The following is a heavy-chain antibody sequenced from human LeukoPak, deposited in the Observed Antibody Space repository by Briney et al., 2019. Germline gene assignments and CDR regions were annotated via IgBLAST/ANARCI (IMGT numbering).Heavy chain of an antibody. CDR3: ARDLGPSTMGYYGMDV. D-gene: IGHD3-10*01. Sequence: SETLSLTCTVSGGSISSYYWSWIRQPPAKGLEWIGYIYYSGSTNYNPSLKSRVTISVDTSKNQFSLKLGPVTAADTAVYYCARDLGPSTMGYYGMDVWGQGTTVTVSS. J-gene: IGHJ6*02. V-gene: IGHV4-59*01. CDR2: IYYSGST. CDR1: GGSISSYY.